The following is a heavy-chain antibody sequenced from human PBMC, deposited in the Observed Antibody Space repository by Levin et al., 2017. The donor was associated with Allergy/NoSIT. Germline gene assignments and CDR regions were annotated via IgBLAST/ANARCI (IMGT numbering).Heavy chain of an antibody. D-gene: IGHD3-16*02. Sequence: PGGSLRLSCAASGFTFSSYDMHWVRQATGKGLEWVSAIGTAGDTYYPGSVKGRFTISRENAKNSLYLQMNSLRAGDTAVYYCARGNWGGLRLGELSFDYWGQGTLVTVSS. CDR2: IGTAGDT. V-gene: IGHV3-13*01. CDR3: ARGNWGGLRLGELSFDY. CDR1: GFTFSSYD. J-gene: IGHJ4*02.